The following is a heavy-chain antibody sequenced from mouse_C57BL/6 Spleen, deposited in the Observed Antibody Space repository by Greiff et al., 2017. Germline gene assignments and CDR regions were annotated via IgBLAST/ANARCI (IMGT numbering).Heavy chain of an antibody. CDR1: GFTFSSYG. Sequence: DVQLVESGGDLVKPGGSLKLSCAASGFTFSSYGMSWVRQTPDKRLEWVATISSGGSYTYYPDSVKGRFTISRDNAKNTLYLQMSSLKSEDTAMYYCARPHYYGSSLYAMDYWGQGTSVTVSS. J-gene: IGHJ4*01. CDR3: ARPHYYGSSLYAMDY. CDR2: ISSGGSYT. D-gene: IGHD1-1*01. V-gene: IGHV5-6*01.